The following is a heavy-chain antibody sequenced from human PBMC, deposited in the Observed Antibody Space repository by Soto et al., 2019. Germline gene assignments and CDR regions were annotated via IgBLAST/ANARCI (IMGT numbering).Heavy chain of an antibody. Sequence: PSETLSLTCAVSGYSISSGYYWGWIRQPPGKGLGWIGSIYHSGSTYYNPSLKSRVTISVDTSKNQFSLKLSSVTAADTAVYYCAREIGGYCSGGSCYTEYFQHWGQGTLVTVSS. D-gene: IGHD2-15*01. CDR3: AREIGGYCSGGSCYTEYFQH. V-gene: IGHV4-38-2*02. CDR1: GYSISSGYY. J-gene: IGHJ1*01. CDR2: IYHSGST.